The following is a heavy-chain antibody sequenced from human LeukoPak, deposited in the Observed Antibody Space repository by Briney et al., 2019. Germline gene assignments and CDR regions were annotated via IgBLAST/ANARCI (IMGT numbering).Heavy chain of an antibody. CDR3: ARVRGWGAFDI. CDR1: GFTFSSYA. J-gene: IGHJ3*02. CDR2: IRASGGTA. Sequence: PGGSLRLSCSASGFTFSSYAMSWVRQAPGKGLEWVSAIRASGGTAYYADSVKGRFTISGDNAKNTLYLQMNSLRAEDTAVYYCARVRGWGAFDIWGQGTMVTVSS. D-gene: IGHD3-16*01. V-gene: IGHV3-23*01.